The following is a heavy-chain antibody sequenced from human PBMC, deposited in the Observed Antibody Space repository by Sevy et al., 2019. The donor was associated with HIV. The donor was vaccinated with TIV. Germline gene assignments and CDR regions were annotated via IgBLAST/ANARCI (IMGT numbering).Heavy chain of an antibody. Sequence: GGYLRLSCAASGFTVSSKYMSWVRQAPGKGLEWVSVIYSGEYTYYADSVKGRFTISRDISKNTLNLEMNNLRAEDTAIYYCATTSTTLYYYALDVWGQGTTVTVSS. CDR3: ATTSTTLYYYALDV. V-gene: IGHV3-53*01. CDR2: IYSGEYT. CDR1: GFTVSSKY. J-gene: IGHJ6*02. D-gene: IGHD4-17*01.